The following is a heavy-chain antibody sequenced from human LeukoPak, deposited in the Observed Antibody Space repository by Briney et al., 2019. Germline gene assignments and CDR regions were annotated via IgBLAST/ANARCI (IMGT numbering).Heavy chain of an antibody. V-gene: IGHV1-69*06. CDR1: GGTFISYA. Sequence: GASVKVSCKASGGTFISYAISWVRQAPGQGLEWMGGIIPIFGTANYAQKFQGRVTITADKSTSTVYMELNSLKSEDTAVYHCARGWDYDSGGRPTAYVYWGQGTLVTVSS. CDR3: ARGWDYDSGGRPTAYVY. J-gene: IGHJ4*02. CDR2: IIPIFGTA. D-gene: IGHD3-22*01.